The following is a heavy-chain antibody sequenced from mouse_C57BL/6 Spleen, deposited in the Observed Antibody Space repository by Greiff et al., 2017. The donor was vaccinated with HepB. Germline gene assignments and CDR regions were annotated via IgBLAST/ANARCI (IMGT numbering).Heavy chain of an antibody. J-gene: IGHJ4*01. Sequence: QVQLQQSGAELVRPGASVKMSCKASGYTFTSYNMHWVKQTPRQGLEWIGAIYPGNGATSYNQKFKGKATLTVDKSSRTAYMQLSSLTSEDSAVYFCARDTTVVAHYAMDYWGQGTSVTVSS. CDR1: GYTFTSYN. D-gene: IGHD1-1*01. CDR2: IYPGNGAT. CDR3: ARDTTVVAHYAMDY. V-gene: IGHV1-12*01.